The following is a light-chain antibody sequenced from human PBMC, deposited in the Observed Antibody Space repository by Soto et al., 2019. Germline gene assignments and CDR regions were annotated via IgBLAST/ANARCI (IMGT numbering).Light chain of an antibody. CDR1: QGIINY. Sequence: IQLTQSPSSLSASMGDRVTITCRASQGIINYLAWYQQKPGKAPKLLIYGASTLQGGVPSRFRGSGSATDFALTVSSLQPEDFATYYWQQFNDYRGTLGQGTRLEIK. CDR3: QQFNDYRGT. V-gene: IGKV1-9*01. J-gene: IGKJ5*01. CDR2: GAS.